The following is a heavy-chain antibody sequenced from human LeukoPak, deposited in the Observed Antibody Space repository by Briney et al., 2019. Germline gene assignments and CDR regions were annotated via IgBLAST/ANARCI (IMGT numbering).Heavy chain of an antibody. D-gene: IGHD5-12*01. CDR2: INPNSGGT. CDR1: GYTFTGYY. CDR3: ATSGLRGDYYMDV. V-gene: IGHV1-2*02. J-gene: IGHJ6*03. Sequence: ASVTVSCKASGYTFTGYYMHWVRQAPGQGLEWMGWINPNSGGTNYAQKFQGRVTMTRDTSISTAYMELSRLRSDDTAVYYCATSGLRGDYYMDVWGKGTTVTISS.